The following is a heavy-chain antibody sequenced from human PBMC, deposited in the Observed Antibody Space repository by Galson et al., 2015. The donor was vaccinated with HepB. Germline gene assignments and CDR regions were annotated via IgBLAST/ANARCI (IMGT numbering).Heavy chain of an antibody. J-gene: IGHJ4*02. Sequence: SLRLSCAASGFTFSDYGVHWVRQAPGKGLKWVALISYDGNTKYYADSVKGRFTISRDNSKNTLYLQMSSLRAEDTAVYYCAKDYYDTSGLSDYWGQGTLVTVSS. CDR3: AKDYYDTSGLSDY. CDR2: ISYDGNTK. D-gene: IGHD3-22*01. CDR1: GFTFSDYG. V-gene: IGHV3-30*18.